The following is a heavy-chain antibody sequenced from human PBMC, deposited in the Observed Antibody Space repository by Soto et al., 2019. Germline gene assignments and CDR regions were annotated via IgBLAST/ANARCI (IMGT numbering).Heavy chain of an antibody. D-gene: IGHD6-6*01. CDR2: IIPIFGTA. Sequence: QVQLVQSGAEVKKPGSSVKVSCKASGGTFSSYAISWVRQAPGQGLEWMGGIIPIFGTANYAQKFQGRVTITADESTSTAYMELSSLRSEDTAVYYCARCEPPEGRQLGQACAFDIWGQGTMVTVSS. CDR1: GGTFSSYA. CDR3: ARCEPPEGRQLGQACAFDI. J-gene: IGHJ3*02. V-gene: IGHV1-69*01.